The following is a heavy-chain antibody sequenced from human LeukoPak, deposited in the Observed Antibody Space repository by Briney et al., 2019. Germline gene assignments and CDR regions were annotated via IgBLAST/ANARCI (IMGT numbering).Heavy chain of an antibody. CDR1: SGSISSGDHY. V-gene: IGHV4-30-4*01. Sequence: SETLSLTCTVSSGSISSGDHYWHRIRQPPGTGLEWIGYIYYSGSTYYNPSLKSRVTISLDTSKNQFSLRLSSVRAADTAVYYCARDAYSPGAFDIWGQGTMVTVSS. CDR3: ARDAYSPGAFDI. CDR2: IYYSGST. J-gene: IGHJ3*02. D-gene: IGHD4-11*01.